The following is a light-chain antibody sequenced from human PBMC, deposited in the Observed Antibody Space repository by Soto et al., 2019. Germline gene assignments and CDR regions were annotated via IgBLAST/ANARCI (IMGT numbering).Light chain of an antibody. CDR1: QSVSNY. CDR2: DSS. J-gene: IGKJ5*01. CDR3: QQRSNWPRIA. Sequence: LTQSPVTLSVSPGDRATLSCRASQSVSNYLAWYQQKPGQTPRLLIYDSSNRATGIPARFSGSGSGTDFTLTISSLEPEDFAVYYCQQRSNWPRIAFGQGTRLEIK. V-gene: IGKV3-11*01.